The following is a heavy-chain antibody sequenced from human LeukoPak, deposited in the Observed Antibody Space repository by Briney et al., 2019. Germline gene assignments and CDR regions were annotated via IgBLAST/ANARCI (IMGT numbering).Heavy chain of an antibody. J-gene: IGHJ4*02. Sequence: SETLSLTCAVSGGSISSSNWWSWVRQPPGKGLEWIGEIYHSGSTNYNPSLKSRVTISVDTSKNQFSLKLSSVTAADTAVYYCARRVDYYDSSGYYYFDYWGQGTLVTVSS. CDR3: ARRVDYYDSSGYYYFDY. CDR2: IYHSGST. D-gene: IGHD3-22*01. CDR1: GGSISSSNW. V-gene: IGHV4-4*02.